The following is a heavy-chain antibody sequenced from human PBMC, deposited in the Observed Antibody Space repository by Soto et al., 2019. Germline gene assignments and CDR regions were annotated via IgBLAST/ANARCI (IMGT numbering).Heavy chain of an antibody. Sequence: SETLSLTCTVSGGSISTTTYYWGWIRQPPGKGLEWIGSVYYRGDTYYNPSLKSRVTISVDTSKNQFSLKLTSMTAADTAVYYCARHSDLYTRFDPWGQGTLVTVSS. D-gene: IGHD4-4*01. J-gene: IGHJ5*02. V-gene: IGHV4-39*01. CDR3: ARHSDLYTRFDP. CDR2: VYYRGDT. CDR1: GGSISTTTYY.